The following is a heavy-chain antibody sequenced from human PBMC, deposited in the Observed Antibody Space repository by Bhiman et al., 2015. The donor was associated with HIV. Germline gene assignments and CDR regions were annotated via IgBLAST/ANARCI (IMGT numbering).Heavy chain of an antibody. J-gene: IGHJ4*02. CDR2: ISSTSAYI. CDR3: ARGYTYGHGRLGFDY. Sequence: EVQLVESGGGLVQPGGSLRLSCAASGFTFSTYNMNWVRQAPGKGLEWVSLISSTSAYIFWADSVKGRFAISRDNAKNSLYLQMNSLRAEDTGVYYCARGYTYGHGRLGFDYWGQGTLVTVSS. CDR1: GFTFSTYN. V-gene: IGHV3-21*01. D-gene: IGHD5-18*01.